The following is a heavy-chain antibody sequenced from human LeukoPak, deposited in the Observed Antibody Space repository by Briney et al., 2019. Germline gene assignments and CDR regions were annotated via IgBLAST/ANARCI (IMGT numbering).Heavy chain of an antibody. CDR1: GGTFSSYA. CDR3: ARPYDILTGSSRSWFDP. V-gene: IGHV1-69*13. D-gene: IGHD3-9*01. CDR2: IIPIFGTA. Sequence: ASVKVSCKASGGTFSSYAISWVRQAPGQGLEWMGGIIPIFGTANYAQKFQGRVTITADESTSTAYMELSRLRSDDTAVYYCARPYDILTGSSRSWFDPWGQGTLVTVSS. J-gene: IGHJ5*02.